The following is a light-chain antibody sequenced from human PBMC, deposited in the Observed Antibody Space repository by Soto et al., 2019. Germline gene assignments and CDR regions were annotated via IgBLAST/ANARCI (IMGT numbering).Light chain of an antibody. CDR2: DDN. CDR1: GSNVGNHY. V-gene: IGLV1-51*01. J-gene: IGLJ1*01. CDR3: GAWDDGLSTYV. Sequence: QSVLTQPPSVSAATGPKVTISCAGSGSNVGNHYVSWYQQLPGTAPKLLIYDDNKRPSGIPDRFSGSKSATSATLGITGLQTGDEAYYYCGAWDDGLSTYVFGPGTKLTVL.